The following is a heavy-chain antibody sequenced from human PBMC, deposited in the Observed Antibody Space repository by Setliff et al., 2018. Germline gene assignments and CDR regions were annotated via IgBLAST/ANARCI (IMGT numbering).Heavy chain of an antibody. J-gene: IGHJ3*02. CDR3: ARELLDGYDAFDI. CDR2: ISAYNGNT. V-gene: IGHV1-18*01. CDR1: GYSFSSYG. D-gene: IGHD3-10*01. Sequence: ASVKVSCKASGYSFSSYGIAWVRQAPGQGLEWMGWISAYNGNTKYAQKFQGRVTTTTDTSTSTVYMELRSLTSDDTAVYYCARELLDGYDAFDIWGQGTMVTVSS.